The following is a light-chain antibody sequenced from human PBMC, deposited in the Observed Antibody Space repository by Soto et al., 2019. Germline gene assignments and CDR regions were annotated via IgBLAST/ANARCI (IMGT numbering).Light chain of an antibody. CDR3: QQYHNWPIP. Sequence: EIVMTQSPATLSVSPGERAILSCRASQSVSSNLAWYQQKPGQAPRLLIYGASTRATGIPARFSGSGSGTEFTLTISSLQSEDFAVYYCQQYHNWPIPFGQGTRLEIK. V-gene: IGKV3-15*01. J-gene: IGKJ5*01. CDR2: GAS. CDR1: QSVSSN.